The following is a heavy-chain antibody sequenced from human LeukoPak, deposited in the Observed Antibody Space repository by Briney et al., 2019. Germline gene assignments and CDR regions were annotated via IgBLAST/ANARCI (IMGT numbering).Heavy chain of an antibody. Sequence: GGSLRLSCAASGFTFSSYAMSWVRQAPGKGLELVSAISGGGGGTYYADSVKGRFTISRDNSKNTLYLQMNSLRAEDTAVYYCAKDLSTLVRGVITLWGQGALVTVSS. J-gene: IGHJ4*02. CDR3: AKDLSTLVRGVITL. V-gene: IGHV3-23*01. D-gene: IGHD3-10*01. CDR1: GFTFSSYA. CDR2: ISGGGGGT.